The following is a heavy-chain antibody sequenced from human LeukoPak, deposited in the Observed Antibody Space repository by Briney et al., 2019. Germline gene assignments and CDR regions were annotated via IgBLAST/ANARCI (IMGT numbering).Heavy chain of an antibody. D-gene: IGHD3-16*01. V-gene: IGHV3-48*03. J-gene: IGHJ4*02. CDR1: GFTFSSYE. CDR2: ISGSGSLT. Sequence: GGSLRLSCGASGFTFSSYEMNWVRQAPGKSLEWVAYISGSGSLTYYADSVKGRFTISRDNAKHSLYLQMNSLGVEDTAVYYCAKYADVPYFDYWGQGNLVTVSS. CDR3: AKYADVPYFDY.